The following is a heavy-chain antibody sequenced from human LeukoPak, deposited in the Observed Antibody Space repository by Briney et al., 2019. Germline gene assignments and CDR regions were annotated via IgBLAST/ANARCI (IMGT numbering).Heavy chain of an antibody. CDR1: GFTFSSYA. D-gene: IGHD5-18*01. V-gene: IGHV3-23*01. CDR2: ISGSGGST. J-gene: IGHJ4*02. CDR3: AKELLRGYSYGYGANFDY. Sequence: PGGSLRLSCAASGFTFSSYAMNWVRQAPGKGLEWVSAISGSGGSTYYADSVKGRFTISRDNSKNTLYLQMNSLRAEDTAVYYCAKELLRGYSYGYGANFDYWGQGTLVTVSS.